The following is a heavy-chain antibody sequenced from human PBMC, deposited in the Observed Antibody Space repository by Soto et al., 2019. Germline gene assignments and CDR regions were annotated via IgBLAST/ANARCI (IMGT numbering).Heavy chain of an antibody. CDR3: AKDESNSNPLYYFDF. V-gene: IGHV3-30-3*02. CDR1: VYTFTSDY. Sequence: SLKGSFEASVYTFTSDYMHFVRQSPGKGLEWLAVISQDGDKEQYGDSVKGRFTISRDNSKNTLYLQMNSLRAEDTAIYYCAKDESNSNPLYYFDFWGPGTLVTVSS. CDR2: ISQDGDKE. D-gene: IGHD3-22*01. J-gene: IGHJ4*02.